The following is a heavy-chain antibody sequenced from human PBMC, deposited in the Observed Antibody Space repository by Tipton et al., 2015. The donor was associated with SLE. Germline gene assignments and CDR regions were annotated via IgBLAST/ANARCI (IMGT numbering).Heavy chain of an antibody. CDR3: ARSQWVRFPPNFFSSSMDV. CDR1: GDSISSSGYY. V-gene: IGHV4-39*01. D-gene: IGHD5-12*01. J-gene: IGHJ6*03. CDR2: IYSSGTT. Sequence: TLSLTCNVSGDSISSSGYYWGWIRQPPGKGLEFIGSIYSSGTTYYNPSPKSRITISGDMSKNQFSLKVSSVTAADTAVYYCARSQWVRFPPNFFSSSMDVWGKGTTVTVSS.